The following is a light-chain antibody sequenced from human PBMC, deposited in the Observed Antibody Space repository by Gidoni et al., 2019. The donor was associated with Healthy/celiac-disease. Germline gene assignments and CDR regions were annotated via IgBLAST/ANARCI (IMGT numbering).Light chain of an antibody. CDR2: KAS. CDR1: QSISSW. CDR3: QQYNSYSGT. Sequence: DIQMNQSPSTLSASVGDRVTITCRASQSISSWLAWYQQKPGKAPKLLIYKASSLERGGPSRFSGSGSGTEFTLTISSLQPDDFATYYCQQYNSYSGTFGQGTKVEIK. J-gene: IGKJ1*01. V-gene: IGKV1-5*03.